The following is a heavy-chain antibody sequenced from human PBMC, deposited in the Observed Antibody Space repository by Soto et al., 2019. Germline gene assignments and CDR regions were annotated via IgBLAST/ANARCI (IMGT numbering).Heavy chain of an antibody. Sequence: GGSLRLSCTASGFNFSTYGLHWVRQAPGRGLEWVAVISYDGSHKLSADSVKGRFTISRDNSKKTLFLQMNTLRSEDTAVYYCASLIVVVPAAKPFDYWGQGTLVTVSS. D-gene: IGHD2-2*01. CDR2: ISYDGSHK. V-gene: IGHV3-30*03. J-gene: IGHJ4*02. CDR1: GFNFSTYG. CDR3: ASLIVVVPAAKPFDY.